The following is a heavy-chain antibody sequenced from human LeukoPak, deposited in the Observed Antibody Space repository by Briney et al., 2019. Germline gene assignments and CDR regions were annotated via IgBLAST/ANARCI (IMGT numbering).Heavy chain of an antibody. CDR3: ARLGYCSGGSCYRKYYYYGMDV. V-gene: IGHV4-59*01. J-gene: IGHJ6*02. CDR1: GGSISSYY. D-gene: IGHD2-15*01. Sequence: PSETLSLTCTVSGGSISSYYWSWIRQPPGEGLEWNGYIYYSGSTNYNPSLKSRVTISVDTSKNQFSLKLSSVTAADTAVYYCARLGYCSGGSCYRKYYYYGMDVWGQGTTVTVSS. CDR2: IYYSGST.